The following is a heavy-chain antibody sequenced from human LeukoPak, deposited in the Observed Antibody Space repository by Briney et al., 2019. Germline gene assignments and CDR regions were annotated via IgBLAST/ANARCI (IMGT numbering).Heavy chain of an antibody. CDR3: AKDPGSSWTLFDY. CDR2: ISYDGSNK. CDR1: GFTFSSYA. D-gene: IGHD6-13*01. J-gene: IGHJ4*02. Sequence: GGSLRLSCAASGFTFSSYAMHWVRQAPGKGLEWVAVISYDGSNKYYADSVKGRFTISRDNSKNTLYLQMNSLRAEDTAVYYCAKDPGSSWTLFDYWGQGTLVTVSS. V-gene: IGHV3-30-3*01.